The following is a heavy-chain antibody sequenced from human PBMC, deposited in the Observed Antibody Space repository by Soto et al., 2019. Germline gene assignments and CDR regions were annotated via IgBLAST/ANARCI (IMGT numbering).Heavy chain of an antibody. V-gene: IGHV3-9*01. CDR3: VKDESINWYSGHFRH. CDR1: GFTLDGYA. CDR2: INWNSGSI. Sequence: SGGSLRLSCAASGFTLDGYAMHWVRQVPGKGLEWVSGINWNSGSIGYGDSVKGRFAISRDNAKNSLHLQMNSLSAEDTAFYYCVKDESINWYSGHFRHWGQGTLVTVSS. J-gene: IGHJ1*01. D-gene: IGHD6-13*01.